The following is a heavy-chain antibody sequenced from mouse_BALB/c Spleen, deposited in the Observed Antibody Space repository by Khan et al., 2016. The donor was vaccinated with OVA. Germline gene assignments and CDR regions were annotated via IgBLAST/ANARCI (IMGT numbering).Heavy chain of an antibody. J-gene: IGHJ2*01. Sequence: QVQLKESGAELAKPGASVKMSCKTSGYTFINYWILWVKQRPGQGLEWIGYINPTTNYTEFNQNFKDKATFTADRSSSTAYMQLSSLTSEDSAVYYCARRGLRWDFDYWGQGTTLTVSS. V-gene: IGHV1-7*01. CDR2: INPTTNYT. CDR1: GYTFINYW. D-gene: IGHD1-1*01. CDR3: ARRGLRWDFDY.